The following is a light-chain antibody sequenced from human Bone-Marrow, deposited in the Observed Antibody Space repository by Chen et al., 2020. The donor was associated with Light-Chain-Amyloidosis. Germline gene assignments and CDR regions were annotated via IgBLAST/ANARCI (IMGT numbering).Light chain of an antibody. CDR2: RDT. J-gene: IGLJ2*01. CDR1: DLPTKY. V-gene: IGLV3-25*03. Sequence: SYELTQPPSVSVSPGQTARITCSGDDLPTKYAYWYQQKPGQAPVLVIHRDTERPSGISERFSGSSSGRTATLTISGVQAEDEADYHCQSADSSGTYEVIFGGGTKLPVL. CDR3: QSADSSGTYEVI.